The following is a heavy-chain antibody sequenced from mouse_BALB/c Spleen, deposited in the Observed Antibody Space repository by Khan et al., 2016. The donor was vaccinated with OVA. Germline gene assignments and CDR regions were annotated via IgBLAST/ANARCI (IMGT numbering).Heavy chain of an antibody. Sequence: QIQLVQSGAELAKPGASVKMSCKASGYTFTSFWMHWVKQRPGQGLEWIGYINPTSGYTDYNEKFKDRATLSADKSSSTAYMQLSSLTSEDSAVYFCTRDRIDYWGQGPTLTVSS. CDR1: GYTFTSFW. CDR3: TRDRIDY. CDR2: INPTSGYT. J-gene: IGHJ2*01. V-gene: IGHV1-7*01.